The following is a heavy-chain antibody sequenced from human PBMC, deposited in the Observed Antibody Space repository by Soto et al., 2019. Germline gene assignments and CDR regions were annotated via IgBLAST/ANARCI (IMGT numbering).Heavy chain of an antibody. Sequence: EVQVSESGGGLVQPGGSLRLSCAASGLTFSKADMSWVRQAPGKGLEWVSAITGSGVNTYYADSVKGRFTVSRDNSKNTLFLQMNSRRVEETAIYYCATHSGDHWGQGTLVSVSS. CDR2: ITGSGVNT. D-gene: IGHD3-10*01. CDR3: ATHSGDH. J-gene: IGHJ4*02. CDR1: GLTFSKAD. V-gene: IGHV3-23*01.